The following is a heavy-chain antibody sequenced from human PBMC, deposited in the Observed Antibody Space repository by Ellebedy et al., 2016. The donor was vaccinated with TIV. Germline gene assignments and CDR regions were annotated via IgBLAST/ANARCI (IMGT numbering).Heavy chain of an antibody. Sequence: GESLKISXAASGFTFTDAWMSWVRQAPGKGLEWVGRIKSNKDGGTTAYAALVQGRFTISRDDSKSSVSLQMNSLKIEDTAVYFCTTAYYDYVWGTYRLTPDYWGLGTLVTVSS. V-gene: IGHV3-15*01. J-gene: IGHJ4*02. CDR2: IKSNKDGGTT. D-gene: IGHD3-16*02. CDR1: GFTFTDAW. CDR3: TTAYYDYVWGTYRLTPDY.